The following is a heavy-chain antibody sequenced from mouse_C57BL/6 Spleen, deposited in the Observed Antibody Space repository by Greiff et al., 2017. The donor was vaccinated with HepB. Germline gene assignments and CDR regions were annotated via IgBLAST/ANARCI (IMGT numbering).Heavy chain of an antibody. CDR2: IYPRSGNT. CDR3: ARDYGSSYGSYFDV. J-gene: IGHJ1*03. V-gene: IGHV1-81*01. D-gene: IGHD1-1*01. Sequence: VKLVESGAELARPGASVKLSCKASGYTFTSYGISWVKQRTGQGLEWIGEIYPRSGNTYYNEKFKGKATLTADKSSSTAYMELRSLTSEDSAVYFCARDYGSSYGSYFDVWGTGTTVTVSS. CDR1: GYTFTSYG.